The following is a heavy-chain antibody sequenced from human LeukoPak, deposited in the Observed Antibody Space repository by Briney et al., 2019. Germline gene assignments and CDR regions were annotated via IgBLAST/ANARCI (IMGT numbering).Heavy chain of an antibody. J-gene: IGHJ5*02. CDR2: ISNSGTII. CDR3: ARTYSSGWYRAIGNWFDP. V-gene: IGHV3-11*01. CDR1: GFIFSDYY. D-gene: IGHD6-19*01. Sequence: GGSLRLSCAASGFIFSDYYMSWIRQTPGKGLEWVSYISNSGTIIYYADSVKGRFTVSRDNAKNSLFLQMSSLRAEDTAVYYCARTYSSGWYRAIGNWFDPWGQGTLVTVSS.